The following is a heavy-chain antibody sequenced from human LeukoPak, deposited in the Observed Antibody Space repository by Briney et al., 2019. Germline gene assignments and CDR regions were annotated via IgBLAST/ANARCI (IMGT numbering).Heavy chain of an antibody. CDR1: GFTFSIYS. V-gene: IGHV3-21*01. CDR2: IISSSSYI. CDR3: AREIAAADPFDY. D-gene: IGHD6-13*01. Sequence: PGGSLRLSCAASGFTFSIYSMNWVRQAPGKGLEWVSSIISSSSYIYYADSVKGRFTISSDNAKNSLYLQMNSLRAEDTAVYYCAREIAAADPFDYWGQGTLVTVSS. J-gene: IGHJ4*02.